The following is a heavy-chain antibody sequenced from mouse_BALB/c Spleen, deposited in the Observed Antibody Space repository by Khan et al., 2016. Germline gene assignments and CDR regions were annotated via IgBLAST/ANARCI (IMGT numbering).Heavy chain of an antibody. D-gene: IGHD4-1*01. V-gene: IGHV1-80*01. Sequence: QVRLQQSGAELVRPGSSVKISCKASGYAFSRYWMNWVKQRPGQGLEWIGQIYLGDGDTNYNGKHKGKATLTADKSSSTAYMQLSSLTSEDDAVYFCAKLTGTREAMDYWGQGTSVTVSA. CDR2: IYLGDGDT. J-gene: IGHJ4*01. CDR1: GYAFSRYW. CDR3: AKLTGTREAMDY.